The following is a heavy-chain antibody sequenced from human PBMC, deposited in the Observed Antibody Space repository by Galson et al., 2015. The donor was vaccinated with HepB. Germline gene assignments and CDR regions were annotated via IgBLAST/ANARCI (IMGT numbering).Heavy chain of an antibody. Sequence: QVQLQESGPGLVKPSETLSLTCPVSGGSISSSSYYWGWIRQPPGKGLEWIGSIYYSGSAYYNPSLKSRVTISVDTSKNQFSLKLSSVTAADTAVYYCASMVRGFFDYWGQGTLVTVSS. V-gene: IGHV4-39*01. CDR2: IYYSGSA. D-gene: IGHD3-10*01. J-gene: IGHJ4*02. CDR3: ASMVRGFFDY. CDR1: GGSISSSSYY.